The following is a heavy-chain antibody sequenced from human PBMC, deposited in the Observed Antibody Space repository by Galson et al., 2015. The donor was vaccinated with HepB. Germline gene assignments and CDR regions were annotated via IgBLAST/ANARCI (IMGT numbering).Heavy chain of an antibody. V-gene: IGHV7-4-1*02. D-gene: IGHD5-12*01. Sequence: SVKVSCKASGYTFTSYAMNWVRQAPGQGLEWMGWINTNTGNPTYAQGFTGRFVFSLDTSVSTAYLQISSLKAEDTAVYYCAREGRGATICYMDVWGKGTTVTVSS. CDR2: INTNTGNP. J-gene: IGHJ6*03. CDR1: GYTFTSYA. CDR3: AREGRGATICYMDV.